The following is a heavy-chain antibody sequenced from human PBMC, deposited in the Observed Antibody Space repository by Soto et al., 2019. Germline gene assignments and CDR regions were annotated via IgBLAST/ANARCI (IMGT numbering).Heavy chain of an antibody. CDR2: AHHSGRT. Sequence: QVQLQESGPGLVKPSGTLSLTCTVSGGSMSSSNWWNWVRQSAGKGLEWIGEAHHSGRTNYNPSLKSRVTISVDKSKNHFSLKLRSVTAADTAVYYCARSEATGLDYWGPGTLVTVSS. D-gene: IGHD1-26*01. V-gene: IGHV4-4*02. CDR1: GGSMSSSNW. CDR3: ARSEATGLDY. J-gene: IGHJ4*02.